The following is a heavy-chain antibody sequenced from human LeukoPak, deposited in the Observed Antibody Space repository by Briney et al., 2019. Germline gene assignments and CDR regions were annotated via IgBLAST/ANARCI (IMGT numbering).Heavy chain of an antibody. V-gene: IGHV3-74*01. CDR1: VFTFSNYW. CDR2: INGYWSTT. J-gene: IGHJ4*02. CDR3: VRLLDLDY. D-gene: IGHD3-3*01. Sequence: PGVSLRLSCAASVFTFSNYWMHWVRQSPGKGLVGVSRINGYWSTTHYADSVKGRFTISRDNAKNTMYVQLNRLRAEDTAVSSCVRLLDLDYRGQGSLVTVPS.